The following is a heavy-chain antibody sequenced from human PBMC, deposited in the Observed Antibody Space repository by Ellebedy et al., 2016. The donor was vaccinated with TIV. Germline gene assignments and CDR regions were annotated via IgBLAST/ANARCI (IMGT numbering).Heavy chain of an antibody. V-gene: IGHV3-48*02. CDR2: ISRDGGAT. D-gene: IGHD2/OR15-2a*01. CDR1: GFPFSSYS. CDR3: ARDQHFAFDV. Sequence: PGGSLRLSCAASGFPFSSYSMNWVRQAPGKGLECLSSISRDGGATYYADSVRGRFTISRDNVKNSMFLQMNSLRDDDTAVYSCARDQHFAFDVWGRGTLVTVSS. J-gene: IGHJ2*01.